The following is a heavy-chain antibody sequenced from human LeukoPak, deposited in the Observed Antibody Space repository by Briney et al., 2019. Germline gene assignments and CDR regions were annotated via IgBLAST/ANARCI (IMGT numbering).Heavy chain of an antibody. D-gene: IGHD4-17*01. Sequence: SGGSLRLSCAASGFTFSSYEMNWVRQAPGKGLEWVSYISSSGSTIYYADSVKGRFTISRDNAKNSLYLQMNSLRVEDTAVYYCARDRDYGDYEGGDYWGQGTLVTVSS. CDR2: ISSSGSTI. CDR1: GFTFSSYE. V-gene: IGHV3-48*03. CDR3: ARDRDYGDYEGGDY. J-gene: IGHJ4*02.